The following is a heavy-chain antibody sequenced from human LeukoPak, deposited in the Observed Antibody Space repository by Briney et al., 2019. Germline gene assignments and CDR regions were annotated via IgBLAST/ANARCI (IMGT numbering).Heavy chain of an antibody. CDR3: ARVRTAREIVVVRNCAFDI. CDR1: GFTFSSYW. V-gene: IGHV3-7*01. CDR2: IKQDGSEK. Sequence: GGSLRLSCAASGFTFSSYWMSWVRQAPGKGLEWVANIKQDGSEKYYVDSVKGRFTISRDNAKNSLYLQMNSLRAEDTAVYYCARVRTAREIVVVRNCAFDIWGQGTMVTVSS. J-gene: IGHJ3*02. D-gene: IGHD2-21*01.